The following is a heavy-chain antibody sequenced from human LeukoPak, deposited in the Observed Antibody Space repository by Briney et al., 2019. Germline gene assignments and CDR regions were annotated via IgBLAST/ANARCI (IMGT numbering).Heavy chain of an antibody. V-gene: IGHV4-4*02. J-gene: IGHJ5*02. Sequence: GSLRLSCAASGFTFSNAWMSWVRQPPGKGLEWIGEIYHSGSTNYNPSLKSRVTISVDKSKNQFSLKLSSVTAADTAVYYCVEVQGGDNNWFDPWGQGTLVTVSS. CDR2: IYHSGST. D-gene: IGHD3-16*01. CDR1: GFTFSNAW. CDR3: VEVQGGDNNWFDP.